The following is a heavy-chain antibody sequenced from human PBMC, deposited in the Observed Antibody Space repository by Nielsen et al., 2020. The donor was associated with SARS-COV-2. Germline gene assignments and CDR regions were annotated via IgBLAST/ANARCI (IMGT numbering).Heavy chain of an antibody. CDR1: GFTFSSYA. D-gene: IGHD6-13*01. Sequence: GESLKISCAASGFTFSSYAMSWVRQAPGKGLEWVSAISGSGGSTYYADSVKGRFTISRDNAKNSLYLQMNSLRAEDTAVYYCARPRSSSSPSEFDPWGQGTLVTVSS. J-gene: IGHJ5*02. CDR3: ARPRSSSSPSEFDP. CDR2: ISGSGGST. V-gene: IGHV3-23*01.